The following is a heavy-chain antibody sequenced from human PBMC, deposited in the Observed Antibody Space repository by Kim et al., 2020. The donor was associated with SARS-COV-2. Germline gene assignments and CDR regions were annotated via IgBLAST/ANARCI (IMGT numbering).Heavy chain of an antibody. D-gene: IGHD1-26*01. Sequence: SETLSLTCTVSGDSVSSGSYYWSWIRQPPGKGLEWIGYVHYSGSTNYNPSLKSRVFISVDTSKNQFSLRLSSVTAADTALYYCARDYGGNYRRYYYYGMDVWGQGTTVTVSS. CDR3: ARDYGGNYRRYYYYGMDV. CDR2: VHYSGST. CDR1: GDSVSSGSYY. J-gene: IGHJ6*02. V-gene: IGHV4-61*01.